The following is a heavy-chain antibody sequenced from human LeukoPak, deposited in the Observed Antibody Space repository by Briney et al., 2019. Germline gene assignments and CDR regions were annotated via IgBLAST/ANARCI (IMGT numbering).Heavy chain of an antibody. CDR2: IYPGDSDT. Sequence: GESLKISCKGSGYSFTSYWYGWGRQMPGKGLGWMGIIYPGDSDTRYSPSFQGQVTISADKSISTAYLQWSSLKASDTAMYYCARRVPWLRAFDIWGQGTMVTVSS. CDR1: GYSFTSYW. D-gene: IGHD5-12*01. J-gene: IGHJ3*02. CDR3: ARRVPWLRAFDI. V-gene: IGHV5-51*01.